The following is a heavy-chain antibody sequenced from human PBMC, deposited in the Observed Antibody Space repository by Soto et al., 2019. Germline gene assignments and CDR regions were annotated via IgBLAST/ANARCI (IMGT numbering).Heavy chain of an antibody. D-gene: IGHD3-10*01. J-gene: IGHJ6*02. CDR1: GFTFSTYG. Sequence: SLRLSCAASGFTFSTYGIHWVRQAPGKGLEWVALISYDGSNRNYADSVKGRFTISRDNSKNTLYLQMNSLRIEDTAVYYCAKDEVRTPSLYAMDVWGQGTTVTVSS. CDR2: ISYDGSNR. V-gene: IGHV3-30*18. CDR3: AKDEVRTPSLYAMDV.